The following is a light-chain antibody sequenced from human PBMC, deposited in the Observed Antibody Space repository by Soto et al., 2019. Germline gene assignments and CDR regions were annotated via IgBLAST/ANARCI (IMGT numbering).Light chain of an antibody. CDR1: QSVSSF. CDR3: QQRTDWPPVYT. V-gene: IGKV3-11*01. J-gene: IGKJ2*01. CDR2: DVS. Sequence: EIVLTQSPGTLSPSPGDRATLSCRPSQSVSSFLAWYQQKPGQPPRLLIYDVSNRAAGIPARFSGSGSGTDFTLTISSLEPEDFAVYYCQQRTDWPPVYTFGQGTKVDIK.